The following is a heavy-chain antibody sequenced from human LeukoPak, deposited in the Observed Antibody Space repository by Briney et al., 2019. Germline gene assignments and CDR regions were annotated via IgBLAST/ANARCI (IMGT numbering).Heavy chain of an antibody. J-gene: IGHJ4*02. V-gene: IGHV4-59*08. CDR3: ARHAFDYVWGSYRYSEGYYFDY. D-gene: IGHD3-16*02. CDR1: GGSISSYY. Sequence: SETLSLTCTVSGGSISSYYWSWIRQPPGKGLEWIGYIYYSGSTNYNPSLKSRVTISVDTSKNQFSLKLSSVTAADTAVYYCARHAFDYVWGSYRYSEGYYFDYWAREPWSPSPQ. CDR2: IYYSGST.